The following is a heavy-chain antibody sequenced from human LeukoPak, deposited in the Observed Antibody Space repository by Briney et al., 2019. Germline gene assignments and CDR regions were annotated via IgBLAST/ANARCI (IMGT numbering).Heavy chain of an antibody. V-gene: IGHV3-30-3*01. J-gene: IGHJ6*02. D-gene: IGHD3-22*01. CDR2: ISYDGSNK. CDR3: ARVAYYDSGNDYGMDV. Sequence: GGSLRLSCAASGFTFSSYAMHWVRQAPGKELEWVAVISYDGSNKYYADSVKGRFTISRDNSKNTLYLQMNSLRAEDTAVYYCARVAYYDSGNDYGMDVWGQGTTVTVSS. CDR1: GFTFSSYA.